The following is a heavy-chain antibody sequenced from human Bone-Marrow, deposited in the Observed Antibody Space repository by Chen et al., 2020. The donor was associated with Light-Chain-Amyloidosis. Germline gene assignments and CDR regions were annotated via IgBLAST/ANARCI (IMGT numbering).Heavy chain of an antibody. D-gene: IGHD3-16*02. CDR1: GDSINSRNHC. CDR3: VRSRYSTGPFEV. CDR2: VYYTGTT. Sequence: QLQLQESGPGQVKALETLSLTCIVSGDSINSRNHCWGWIRQPPGKGLEWIGSVYYTGTTYYNPSLKSRVTMSIDMSKNQFTLQLTSVTAADTAVYYCVRSRYSTGPFEVWGQGSLVTVSS. J-gene: IGHJ1*01. V-gene: IGHV4-39*01.